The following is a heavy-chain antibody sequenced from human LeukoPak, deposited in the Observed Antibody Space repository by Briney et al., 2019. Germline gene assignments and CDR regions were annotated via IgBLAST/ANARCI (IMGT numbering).Heavy chain of an antibody. CDR3: ARVTGYMIEDYFDY. J-gene: IGHJ4*02. V-gene: IGHV4-39*07. CDR1: GGSISSRPYY. Sequence: MSSETLSLACTVSGGSISSRPYYWGWVRQPPGKGLEWIGTISYSGTTYYSPSLKSRVTISLDTSKNQFSLKLRSVTAADTAVYYCARVTGYMIEDYFDYWGQGTLVTVSS. D-gene: IGHD3-22*01. CDR2: ISYSGTT.